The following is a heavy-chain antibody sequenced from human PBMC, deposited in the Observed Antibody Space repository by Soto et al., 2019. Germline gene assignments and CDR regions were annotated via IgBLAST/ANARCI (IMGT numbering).Heavy chain of an antibody. V-gene: IGHV1-2*02. CDR1: GYTFTDYY. Sequence: QVQLVQSGAEVRKPGASVKVSCKASGYTFTDYYMHWVRQAPGQGLEWMGWINPKTGGTNYVQKFQGRVSXXRXASITTAYMELSRLRSDDTAVYYCARDVVGSDYFDSWGQGTLVTVSS. CDR2: INPKTGGT. J-gene: IGHJ4*02. CDR3: ARDVVGSDYFDS. D-gene: IGHD1-26*01.